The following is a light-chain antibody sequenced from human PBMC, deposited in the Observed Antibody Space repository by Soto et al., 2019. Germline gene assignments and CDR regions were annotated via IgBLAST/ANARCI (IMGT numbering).Light chain of an antibody. Sequence: EIVLTQSPATLSLSPGERATLSCRASQSVSSYLAWYQQKPGQAPRLLIYDASNRATGIPVRFSGSGSGTDFTLTISSLEPEDFAVYYCQQRSNWPRVTFGGGNKVEIK. CDR3: QQRSNWPRVT. V-gene: IGKV3-11*01. CDR1: QSVSSY. J-gene: IGKJ4*01. CDR2: DAS.